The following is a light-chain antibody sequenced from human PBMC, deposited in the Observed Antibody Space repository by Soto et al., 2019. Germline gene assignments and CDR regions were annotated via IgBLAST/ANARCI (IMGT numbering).Light chain of an antibody. CDR3: QSYDSSVSGSKV. CDR1: RAAYD. J-gene: IGLJ1*01. V-gene: IGLV1-40*01. Sequence: HSVLTQPPSVSGSPGQRVTISCTGSRAAYDVHWYQPVPGTAPKLLIDGNNNRPSGVPERFCGCKSGASASLAITGLQAEDEADYYCQSYDSSVSGSKVFGTGTKVTVL. CDR2: GNN.